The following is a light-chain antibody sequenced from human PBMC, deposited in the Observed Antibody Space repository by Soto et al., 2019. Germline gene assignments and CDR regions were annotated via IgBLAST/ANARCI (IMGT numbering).Light chain of an antibody. J-gene: IGKJ2*01. CDR2: AAS. CDR1: QSITSY. CDR3: QQYYSYPPYT. Sequence: AIRMTQSPSSLSASPGDRATITCRASQSITSYLAWYQQKPGKAPKLLIYAASTLQIGVPSRFSGSGSGTDFTLTISCRQSEDFATYYCQQYYSYPPYTFGQGTKLEIK. V-gene: IGKV1-8*01.